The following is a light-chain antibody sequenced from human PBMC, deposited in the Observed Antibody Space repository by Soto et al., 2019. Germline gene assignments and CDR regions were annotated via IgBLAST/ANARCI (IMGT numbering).Light chain of an antibody. J-gene: IGKJ2*01. CDR1: QTINNY. Sequence: DIQMTQSPSSLSAYVGDRVTISCRASQTINNYLNWYQQKPVKAPQLLIYAASTLQSGVPSRFSGSGSGTDFTLTISRLQPEDFATYYCHQTYNTLYTFGQGTKV. V-gene: IGKV1-39*01. CDR3: HQTYNTLYT. CDR2: AAS.